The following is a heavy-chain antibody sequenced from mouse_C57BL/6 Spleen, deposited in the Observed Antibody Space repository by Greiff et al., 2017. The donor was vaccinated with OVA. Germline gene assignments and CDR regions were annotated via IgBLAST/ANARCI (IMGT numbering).Heavy chain of an antibody. J-gene: IGHJ2*01. CDR3: ARSGDYGGYFDY. V-gene: IGHV1-26*01. CDR2: INPNNGGT. Sequence: EVQLQQSGPELVKPGASVKISCKASGYTFTDYYMNWVKQSHGKSLEWIGDINPNNGGTSYNQKFKGKATLTVDKSSSTAYMELRGLTSEDSAVYYCARSGDYGGYFDYWGQGTTLTVSS. CDR1: GYTFTDYY. D-gene: IGHD2-13*01.